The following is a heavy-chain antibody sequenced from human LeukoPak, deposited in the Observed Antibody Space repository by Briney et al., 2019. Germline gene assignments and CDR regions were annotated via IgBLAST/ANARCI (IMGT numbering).Heavy chain of an antibody. J-gene: IGHJ4*02. Sequence: PSETLSLTCTVSGGSIYSTTFYWGWIRQPPGKGLEWIGSMYYDGSTYHNPSLKSRVTISVDTSNNQFSLKLTSVTAADTAVYYCARSAVDGDYEVFDYWGQGTLVTVSS. CDR3: ARSAVDGDYEVFDY. CDR2: MYYDGST. V-gene: IGHV4-39*01. CDR1: GGSIYSTTFY. D-gene: IGHD4-17*01.